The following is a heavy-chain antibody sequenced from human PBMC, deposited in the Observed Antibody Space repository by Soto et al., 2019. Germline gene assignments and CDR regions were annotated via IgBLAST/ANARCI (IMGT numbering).Heavy chain of an antibody. CDR3: ASQYNWNYVGWFDP. J-gene: IGHJ5*02. V-gene: IGHV4-61*01. D-gene: IGHD1-7*01. CDR1: GGSVSSGSYY. Sequence: QVQLQESGPGLVKPSETLSLTCTVSGGSVSSGSYYWSWIRQPPGKGLEWIGYIYYSGSTNYNPSFKSRVTISVDTSKNQFSLKLSSVTAADTAVYYCASQYNWNYVGWFDPWGQGTLVTVSS. CDR2: IYYSGST.